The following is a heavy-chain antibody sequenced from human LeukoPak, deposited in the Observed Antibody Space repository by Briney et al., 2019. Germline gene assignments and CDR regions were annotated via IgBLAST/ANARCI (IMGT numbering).Heavy chain of an antibody. J-gene: IGHJ4*02. Sequence: GGSLRLSCAASGFTFNSYWMNWVRQAPGKGLEWVANIKQDGSEKYYVDSVKGRFTISRDNAKNSLYLQMNSLRAEDTAVYYCAREGSYYDSSGYYSSFDYWGQGTLVTVSS. V-gene: IGHV3-7*03. CDR3: AREGSYYDSSGYYSSFDY. CDR1: GFTFNSYW. CDR2: IKQDGSEK. D-gene: IGHD3-22*01.